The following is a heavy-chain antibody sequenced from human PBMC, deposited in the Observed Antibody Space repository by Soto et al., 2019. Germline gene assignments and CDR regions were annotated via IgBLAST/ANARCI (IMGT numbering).Heavy chain of an antibody. CDR1: GFTFSSYG. J-gene: IGHJ3*02. D-gene: IGHD5-18*01. V-gene: IGHV3-33*01. CDR2: IWYDGSNK. CDR3: ARDSDRYGFGSAFDI. Sequence: QVQLVESGGGVVQPGRSLRLSCAASGFTFSSYGMHWVRQAPGKGLEWVAVIWYDGSNKYYADSVKGRFTSSRDNSKNTLYLQMNSLRAEDTAVYYCARDSDRYGFGSAFDIWGQGTMVTVSS.